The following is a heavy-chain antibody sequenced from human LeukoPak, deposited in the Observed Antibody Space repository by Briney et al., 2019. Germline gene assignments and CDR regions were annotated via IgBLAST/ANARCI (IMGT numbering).Heavy chain of an antibody. Sequence: GASVKVSCKASGYTFTSYYMHWVRQAPGQGLEWMGIINPSGGSTSYAQKFQGRVTMTRDMSTSTVYMELSSLRSEDTAVYYCARDISRPPPEMATIPDAFDIWGQGTMVTVSS. CDR3: ARDISRPPPEMATIPDAFDI. CDR2: INPSGGST. CDR1: GYTFTSYY. V-gene: IGHV1-46*01. D-gene: IGHD5-24*01. J-gene: IGHJ3*02.